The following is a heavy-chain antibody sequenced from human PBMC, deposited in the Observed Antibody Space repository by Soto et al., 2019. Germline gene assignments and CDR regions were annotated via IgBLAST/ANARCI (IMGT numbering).Heavy chain of an antibody. CDR2: IIPIFGTA. Sequence: QVQLVQSGAEVKKPGSSVKVSCKASGGTFSSYAISWVRQAPGQGLEWMGGIIPIFGTANYAQKFQGRVKITADESTSTAYMELSSLRSEDTAVYYCARRGNYDFWSGYSYGMDVWGQGTTVTVSS. J-gene: IGHJ6*02. CDR1: GGTFSSYA. V-gene: IGHV1-69*01. D-gene: IGHD3-3*01. CDR3: ARRGNYDFWSGYSYGMDV.